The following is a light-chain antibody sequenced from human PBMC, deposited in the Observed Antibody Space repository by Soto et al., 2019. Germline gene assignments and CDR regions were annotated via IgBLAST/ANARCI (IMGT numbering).Light chain of an antibody. J-gene: IGKJ1*01. CDR1: QTVGTAY. V-gene: IGKV3-20*01. CDR3: QLYGSSRWT. CDR2: GAS. Sequence: GLAQYTCTLSLSPGERSTLSCISSQTVGTAYLAGYQHKPGQAPRLLIYGASTRATGIPDRFSGSRSGTDFTLTISRLEPEDFAVYFCQLYGSSRWTFGQRTNV.